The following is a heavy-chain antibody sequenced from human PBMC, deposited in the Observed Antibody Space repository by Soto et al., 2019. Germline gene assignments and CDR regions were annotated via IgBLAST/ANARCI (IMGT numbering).Heavy chain of an antibody. J-gene: IGHJ5*02. CDR1: RFSFNKYA. D-gene: IGHD2-21*02. V-gene: IGHV3-23*01. Sequence: DVRLLESGGGLVQPGGSLKLSCVASRFSFNKYAMIWVRQAPGKGQEWVSGITGSGSSIQYTASVKGRFTISRDNSKNTVYLQMDYLRAEDTAMYYCAKDDVSGDGLWLVSAWGQGTPVTVS. CDR2: ITGSGSSI. CDR3: AKDDVSGDGLWLVSA.